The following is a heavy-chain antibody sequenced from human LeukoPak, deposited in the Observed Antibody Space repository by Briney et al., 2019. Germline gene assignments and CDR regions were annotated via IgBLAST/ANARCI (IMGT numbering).Heavy chain of an antibody. J-gene: IGHJ6*02. D-gene: IGHD3-10*01. CDR1: GGSISSYY. V-gene: IGHV4-59*01. CDR2: IYYSGST. CDR3: ARNRITMVRGVISGPPPYYCYYGMDV. Sequence: SETLSLTCTVSGGSISSYYWSWIRQPPGKGLEWVGYIYYSGSTNDNHSLKRRVTISVDTSKNQFSLKLSSVSAADTAVYYCARNRITMVRGVISGPPPYYCYYGMDVWGQGTTVTVSS.